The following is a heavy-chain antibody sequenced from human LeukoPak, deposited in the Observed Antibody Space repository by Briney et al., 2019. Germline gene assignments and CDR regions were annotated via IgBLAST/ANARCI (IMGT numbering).Heavy chain of an antibody. V-gene: IGHV3-30-3*01. Sequence: GGSLRLSCAASGFTFSSYAMHWVRQAPGKGLEWVAVISYDGSNKYYADSVKGRFTISRDNSKNTLYPQMNSLRAEDTAVYYCARAGDYWGQGTLVTVSS. J-gene: IGHJ4*02. CDR3: ARAGDY. CDR2: ISYDGSNK. CDR1: GFTFSSYA.